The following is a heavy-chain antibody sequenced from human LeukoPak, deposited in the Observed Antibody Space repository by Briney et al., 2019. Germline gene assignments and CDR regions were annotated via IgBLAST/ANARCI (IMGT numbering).Heavy chain of an antibody. CDR3: ARKNCSGGSCYSGF. Sequence: ASVKVSCKASGYTFTSYDINWVRQATGQGLEWMGWMNPNSGNTGYAQKFQGRVTMTRNTSISTAYMELSSLRSEDTAVYYCARKNCSGGSCYSGFWGQGTLATVSS. CDR2: MNPNSGNT. CDR1: GYTFTSYD. D-gene: IGHD2-15*01. J-gene: IGHJ4*02. V-gene: IGHV1-8*01.